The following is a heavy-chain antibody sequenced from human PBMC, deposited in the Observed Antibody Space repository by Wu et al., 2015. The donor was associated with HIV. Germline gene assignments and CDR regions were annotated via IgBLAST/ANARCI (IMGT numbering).Heavy chain of an antibody. J-gene: IGHJ4*02. CDR1: GGTFSSRA. D-gene: IGHD3-3*01. Sequence: QVQLVQSGAEVKKPGSSVKVSCKASGGTFSSRAISWVRQAPGQGLEWMGRIIPIFDRIHYKQKFQGRVFITADEATSTVYMELSSLSSDDTAVYYCATDSSDSTDGNGFSHYYFRNWGQGTLVTVSS. CDR2: IIPIFDRI. V-gene: IGHV1-69*13. CDR3: ATDSSDSTDGNGFSHYYFRN.